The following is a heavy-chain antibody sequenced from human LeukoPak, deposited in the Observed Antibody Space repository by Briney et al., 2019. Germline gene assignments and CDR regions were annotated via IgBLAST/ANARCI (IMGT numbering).Heavy chain of an antibody. CDR3: ARDHGAVAGPIAA. CDR1: GFTFSSYA. J-gene: IGHJ5*02. CDR2: ISGSGGST. D-gene: IGHD6-19*01. Sequence: PGGSLRLSCAASGFTFSSYAMSWVRQAPGKGREWVSAISGSGGSTYYADSVKGRFTISRDNSKNTLYLRMNSLRAEDTAVYYCARDHGAVAGPIAAWGQGTLVTVSS. V-gene: IGHV3-23*01.